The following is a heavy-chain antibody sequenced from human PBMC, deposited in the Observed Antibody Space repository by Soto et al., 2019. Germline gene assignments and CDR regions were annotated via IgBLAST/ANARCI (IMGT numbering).Heavy chain of an antibody. CDR2: IYRDGTT. V-gene: IGHV3-53*01. D-gene: IGHD2-2*01. J-gene: IGHJ4*02. CDR3: ARGAMSPDY. Sequence: GGSLRLSCVVSGFTVSSNYLTWVRQAPGKGLEWVSVIYRDGTTYYADSVKGRFTMSRDNSKNTLYLQMNSLRAEDTAVYYCARGAMSPDYWGQGTLVTVSS. CDR1: GFTVSSNY.